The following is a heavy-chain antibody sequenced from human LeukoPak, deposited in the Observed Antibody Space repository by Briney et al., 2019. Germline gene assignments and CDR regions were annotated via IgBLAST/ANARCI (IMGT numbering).Heavy chain of an antibody. CDR1: GFTFSSYW. CDR3: ARDLNGNYVDY. J-gene: IGHJ4*02. Sequence: PGGSLRLSCGASGFTFSSYWMNWVRQAPGKGLEWVSSISSSSSYIYYADSVKGRFTISRDNAKNSLYLQMNSLRAEDTAVYYCARDLNGNYVDYWGQGTLVTVSS. D-gene: IGHD4-17*01. V-gene: IGHV3-21*01. CDR2: ISSSSSYI.